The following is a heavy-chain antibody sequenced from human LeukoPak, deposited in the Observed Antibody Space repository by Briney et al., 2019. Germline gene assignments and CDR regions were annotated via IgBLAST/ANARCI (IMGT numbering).Heavy chain of an antibody. CDR3: AKGRSIAVAGSIGDY. J-gene: IGHJ4*02. Sequence: LSLTCAVSGGSISSGGYSWSWIRQPPGKGLEWVSGISWNSGSIGYADSVKGRFTISRDNAKNSLYLQMNSLRAEDTALYYCAKGRSIAVAGSIGDYWGQGTLVTVSS. CDR2: ISWNSGSI. CDR1: GGSISSGGYS. D-gene: IGHD6-19*01. V-gene: IGHV3-9*01.